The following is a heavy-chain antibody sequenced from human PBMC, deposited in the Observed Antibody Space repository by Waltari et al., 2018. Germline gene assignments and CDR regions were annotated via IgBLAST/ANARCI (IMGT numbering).Heavy chain of an antibody. CDR1: GGSICSSNW. J-gene: IGHJ4*02. CDR3: ARGGGYYDFWSGYYSPFDY. Sequence: QVQLQESGPGLVKPSGTLSLTCAVSGGSICSSNWWSWVRQPPGKGLEWIGEIYHSGGTNYNPSLKSRVTISVDKSKNQFSLKLSFVTAADTAVYYCARGGGYYDFWSGYYSPFDYWGQGTLVTVSS. V-gene: IGHV4-4*02. D-gene: IGHD3-3*01. CDR2: IYHSGGT.